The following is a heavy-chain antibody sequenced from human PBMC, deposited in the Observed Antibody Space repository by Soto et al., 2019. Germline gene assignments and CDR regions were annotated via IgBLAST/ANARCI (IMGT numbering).Heavy chain of an antibody. CDR2: ISYDGSNK. J-gene: IGHJ4*02. CDR1: GFTFRSFA. Sequence: HPGGSLRLSCAASGFTFRSFATHWVRQAPGKGLEWVTIISYDGSNKYYADSVKGRFTISRDNSKNTLYLQMNSLRAEDTAVYFCARGYCSGGSCYFLDYWGQGTLVTVSS. V-gene: IGHV3-30-3*01. D-gene: IGHD2-15*01. CDR3: ARGYCSGGSCYFLDY.